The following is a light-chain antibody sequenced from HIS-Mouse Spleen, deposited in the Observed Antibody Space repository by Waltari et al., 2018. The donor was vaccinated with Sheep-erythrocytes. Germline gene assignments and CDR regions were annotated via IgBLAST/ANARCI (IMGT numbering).Light chain of an antibody. V-gene: IGLV3-1*01. CDR3: QAWDSSTAVV. J-gene: IGLJ2*01. CDR2: QDS. CDR1: KLEDKY. Sequence: SYELTQPPSVHVSPGQTASITCSGDKLEDKYACWYQQKPGQSPVLVIYQDSKRPSGIPERFSGSNSGNTATLTISGTQAMDEADYYCQAWDSSTAVVFGGGTKLTVL.